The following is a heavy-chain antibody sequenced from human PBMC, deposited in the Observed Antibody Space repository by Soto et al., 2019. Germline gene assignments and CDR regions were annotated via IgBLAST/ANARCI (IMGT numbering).Heavy chain of an antibody. CDR3: VKAQERSAQYFAVVITAFDF. CDR2: ISHDGNSH. J-gene: IGHJ3*01. Sequence: PAGSLRLACEGCGFSLRNYGIHWVRQAPGKGLEWVAVISHDGNSHHLADSVRGRFTISRDNSKNTVFLHMTSLRREDSAVYHCVKAQERSAQYFAVVITAFDFWGQGTMVTVSS. D-gene: IGHD3-22*01. CDR1: GFSLRNYG. V-gene: IGHV3-30*18.